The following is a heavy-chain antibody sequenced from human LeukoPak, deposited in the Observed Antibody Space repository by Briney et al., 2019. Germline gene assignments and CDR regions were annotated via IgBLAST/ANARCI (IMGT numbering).Heavy chain of an antibody. V-gene: IGHV1-3*01. CDR3: ARDLEYQLTNYYYYGMDV. CDR1: GYTFTSYA. D-gene: IGHD2-2*01. J-gene: IGHJ6*02. Sequence: ASVKVSCKASGYTFTSYAMHWVRQAPGQRLEWMGWINAGNGNTKYSQKFQGRVTIARDTSASTAYMELSSLRSEDTAVYYCARDLEYQLTNYYYYGMDVWGQGTTVTVSS. CDR2: INAGNGNT.